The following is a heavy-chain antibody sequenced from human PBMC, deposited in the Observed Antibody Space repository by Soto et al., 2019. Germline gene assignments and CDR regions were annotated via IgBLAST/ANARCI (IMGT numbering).Heavy chain of an antibody. D-gene: IGHD6-19*01. CDR3: ARTGAVAGSGYFAY. Sequence: ASVKVSCKASGYTFTSYGISWVRQAPGQGLEWMGWISAYNGNTNYAQKLQGRVTMTTDTSTSTAYMELRSLRSDDTAVYYCARTGAVAGSGYFAYWGQGTLVTGSS. CDR2: ISAYNGNT. V-gene: IGHV1-18*01. J-gene: IGHJ4*02. CDR1: GYTFTSYG.